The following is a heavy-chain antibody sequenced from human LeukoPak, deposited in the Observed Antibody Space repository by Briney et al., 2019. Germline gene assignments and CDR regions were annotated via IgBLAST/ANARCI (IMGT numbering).Heavy chain of an antibody. CDR2: ISGSGGST. V-gene: IGHV3-23*01. CDR1: GFTFSSYA. D-gene: IGHD1-1*01. Sequence: GGSLRLSCAASGFTFSSYAMSWVRQAPGKGLEWVSAISGSGGSTYYADSVKGRFTISRDNSKNTLYLQMNSLRAEDTAVHYCAKDREMATTRAYFDYWGQGTLVTVSS. J-gene: IGHJ4*02. CDR3: AKDREMATTRAYFDY.